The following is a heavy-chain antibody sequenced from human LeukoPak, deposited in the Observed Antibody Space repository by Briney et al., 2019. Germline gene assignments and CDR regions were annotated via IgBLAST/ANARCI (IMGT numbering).Heavy chain of an antibody. CDR3: TTGAYQLPSYYYYYMDV. CDR2: IKSRTDGGTT. D-gene: IGHD2-2*01. Sequence: GGSLRLSCAASGFTFSNAWMSWVRQAPGKGLEWVGRIKSRTDGGTTDYAAPVKGRFTISRDDSKNTLYLQMNSLKTEDTAVYYCTTGAYQLPSYYYYYMDVWGKGTTVTISS. CDR1: GFTFSNAW. J-gene: IGHJ6*03. V-gene: IGHV3-15*01.